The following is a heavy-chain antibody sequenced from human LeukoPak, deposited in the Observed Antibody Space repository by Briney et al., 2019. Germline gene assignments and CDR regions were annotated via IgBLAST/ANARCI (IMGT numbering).Heavy chain of an antibody. CDR1: GYTFTSYD. J-gene: IGHJ4*02. D-gene: IGHD3-22*01. V-gene: IGHV1-8*01. Sequence: ASVKVSCKASGYTFTSYDINWVRQVTGQGLEWMGWMNPNSGNTGYAQKFQGRVTMTRNTSISTAYMELSSLRSEDTAVYYCATRPGSDYYDSSGYYADYWGQGTLVTVSS. CDR2: MNPNSGNT. CDR3: ATRPGSDYYDSSGYYADY.